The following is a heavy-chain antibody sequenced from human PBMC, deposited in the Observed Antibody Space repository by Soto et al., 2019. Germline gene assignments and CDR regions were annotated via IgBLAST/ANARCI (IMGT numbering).Heavy chain of an antibody. Sequence: GGSLCRSCAASVFTFSSYSMNCVRHSPGKGLEWVSSISSSSSYIYYADSVKGRFTISRDNAKNSLYLQMNSLRAEETAVYYCARDHPVNSTNAAAAWGWFDPWGQGALVTVS. V-gene: IGHV3-21*01. J-gene: IGHJ5*02. D-gene: IGHD6-13*01. CDR3: ARDHPVNSTNAAAAWGWFDP. CDR1: VFTFSSYS. CDR2: ISSSSSYI.